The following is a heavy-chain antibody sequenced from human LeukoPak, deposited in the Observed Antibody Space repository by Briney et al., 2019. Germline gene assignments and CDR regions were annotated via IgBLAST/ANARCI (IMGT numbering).Heavy chain of an antibody. CDR1: GGSISSGSYY. D-gene: IGHD3-22*01. CDR3: ARAAPDYYDSSGYYQTAFDI. Sequence: SETLSLTCTVSGGSISSGSYYWSWIRQPAGKGLEWIGRIYTSGSTNSNPSLKSRVTISVDTSKNQFSLKPSSVTAADTAVYYCARAAPDYYDSSGYYQTAFDIWGQGTMVTVSS. J-gene: IGHJ3*02. CDR2: IYTSGST. V-gene: IGHV4-61*02.